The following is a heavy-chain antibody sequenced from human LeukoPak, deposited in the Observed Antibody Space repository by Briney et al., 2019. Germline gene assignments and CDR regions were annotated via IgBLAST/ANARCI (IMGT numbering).Heavy chain of an antibody. J-gene: IGHJ6*02. CDR1: GFTFCSYA. D-gene: IGHD4-17*01. Sequence: GGSLRLSCAASGFTFCSYAMRWVRQAPGKGLEWVSAISGSGGSTYYADSVKGRFTISRDNYKNTLYLQMNSLRAEDTAVYYCAGLPTVTTLRYYYYYGMDVWGQGTTVTVSS. CDR2: ISGSGGST. V-gene: IGHV3-23*01. CDR3: AGLPTVTTLRYYYYYGMDV.